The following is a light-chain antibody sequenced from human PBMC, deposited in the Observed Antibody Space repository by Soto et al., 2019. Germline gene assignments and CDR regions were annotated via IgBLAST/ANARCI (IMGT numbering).Light chain of an antibody. J-gene: IGLJ1*01. CDR1: SSDVGSSNL. CDR2: EVS. Sequence: QPALTQPASVSGSPGQSITFSCTGTSSDVGSSNLVSWYQQHPGKAPKLLIYEVSKRPSGVSNRFSGSKSGNTASLTISGLQAEDEADYYCCSYAGSSTHVFGTGTKVTVL. CDR3: CSYAGSSTHV. V-gene: IGLV2-23*02.